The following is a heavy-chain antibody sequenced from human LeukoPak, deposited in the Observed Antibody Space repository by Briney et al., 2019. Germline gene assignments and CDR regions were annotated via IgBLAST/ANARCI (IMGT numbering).Heavy chain of an antibody. CDR3: ARSDSSGWHGAYYFDY. V-gene: IGHV5-51*01. CDR2: IYPGDSDT. Sequence: GESLKISCKGSGYSFTSYWIGWVCQMPGKGLERMGIIYPGDSDTRYSPSFQGQVTISADKSISTAYLQWSSLKASDTAMYYCARSDSSGWHGAYYFDYWGQGTLVTVSS. CDR1: GYSFTSYW. J-gene: IGHJ4*02. D-gene: IGHD6-19*01.